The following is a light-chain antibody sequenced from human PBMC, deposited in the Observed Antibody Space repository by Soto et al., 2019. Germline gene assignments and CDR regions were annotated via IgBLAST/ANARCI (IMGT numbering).Light chain of an antibody. CDR1: QSIGNY. Sequence: EIGLTQSPGLLSLSRGERATLSCRASQSIGNYLAWYQQKPGQAPRLLIYATSNRATGIPARFSVSWSGTDFTLTISSLEPEHFAVYYCQQRTSSPFTFGHGTKV. CDR2: ATS. CDR3: QQRTSSPFT. J-gene: IGKJ1*01. V-gene: IGKV3-11*01.